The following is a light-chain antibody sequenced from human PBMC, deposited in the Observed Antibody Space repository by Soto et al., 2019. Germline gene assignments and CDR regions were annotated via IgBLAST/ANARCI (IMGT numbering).Light chain of an antibody. CDR1: RSDVGDYNY. CDR3: SSYAGSDSYV. CDR2: EVN. J-gene: IGLJ1*01. Sequence: QSALTQPPSASGSPGQSGTISCTGTRSDVGDYNYVSWYQQHPGKAPKLMIYEVNKRPSGVPDRFSASKSGNTASLTVSGLQAEDEADYYCSSYAGSDSYVFGTGTQLTVL. V-gene: IGLV2-8*01.